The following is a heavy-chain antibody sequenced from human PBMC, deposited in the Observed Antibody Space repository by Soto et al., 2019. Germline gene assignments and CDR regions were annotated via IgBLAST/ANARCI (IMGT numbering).Heavy chain of an antibody. CDR2: IYPGDSDT. CDR3: ARLLTMVRGGYYYYGMDV. D-gene: IGHD3-10*01. J-gene: IGHJ6*02. CDR1: GYSFTSYW. V-gene: IGHV5-51*01. Sequence: PAESLKISCKGSGYSFTSYWIGWVRQMPGKGLEWMGIIYPGDSDTRYSPSFQGQVTISADKSISTAYLQWSSLKASDTAMYYCARLLTMVRGGYYYYGMDVWGQGTTVIVSS.